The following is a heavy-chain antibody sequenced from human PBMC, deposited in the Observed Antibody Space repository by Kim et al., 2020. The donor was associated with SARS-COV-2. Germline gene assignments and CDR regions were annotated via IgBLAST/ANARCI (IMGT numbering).Heavy chain of an antibody. J-gene: IGHJ4*02. CDR2: IRSKAYGGTT. CDR3: TRVGKRYCSSTSCYAFDY. CDR1: GFTFGDYA. D-gene: IGHD2-2*01. Sequence: GGSLRLSCTASGFTFGDYAMSWFRQAPGKGLEWVGFIRSKAYGGTTEYAASVKGRFTISRDDSKSIAYLQMNSLKTEDTAVYYCTRVGKRYCSSTSCYAFDYWGQGTLVTVSS. V-gene: IGHV3-49*03.